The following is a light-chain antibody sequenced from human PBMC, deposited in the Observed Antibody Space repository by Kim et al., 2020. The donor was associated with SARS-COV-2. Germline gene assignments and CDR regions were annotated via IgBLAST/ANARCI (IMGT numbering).Light chain of an antibody. CDR1: SLRSYY. V-gene: IGLV3-19*01. J-gene: IGLJ2*01. CDR2: GKN. Sequence: SSELTKDPAVSVALGQTVRITCQGDSLRSYYASWYQQKPGQAPVLVIYGKNNRPSGIPDRFSGSSSGNTASLTITGAQAEDEADYYCTSRDSSGNQVFGGGTQLTVL. CDR3: TSRDSSGNQV.